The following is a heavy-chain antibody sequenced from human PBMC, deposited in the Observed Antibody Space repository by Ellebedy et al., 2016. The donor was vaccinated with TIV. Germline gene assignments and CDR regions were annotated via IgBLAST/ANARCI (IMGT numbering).Heavy chain of an antibody. V-gene: IGHV3-7*01. CDR2: IKQDGSEK. Sequence: GGSLRLSXAASGFTFSSYAMSWVRQAPGKGLEWVANIKQDGSEKYYVDSVKGRFTISRDNAKNSLYLQMNSLRAEDTAVYYCARRLPPSYCGGDCYSYYFDYWGQGTLVTVSS. CDR1: GFTFSSYA. D-gene: IGHD2-21*02. CDR3: ARRLPPSYCGGDCYSYYFDY. J-gene: IGHJ4*02.